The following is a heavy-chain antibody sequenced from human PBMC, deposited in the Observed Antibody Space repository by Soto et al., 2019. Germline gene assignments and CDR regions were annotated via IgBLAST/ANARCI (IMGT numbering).Heavy chain of an antibody. V-gene: IGHV3-15*07. D-gene: IGHD3-22*01. CDR1: GFTFSNAL. Sequence: GSLRLSCAASGFTFSNALINWVRQAPGKGLEWVGRVKSKNDGGTTDFAAPVKGRFAISRDDSKNMVYLEMNSLQTEDTAIYYCTTDSYITSIIVRFDYWGHGTLVTVSS. CDR3: TTDSYITSIIVRFDY. CDR2: VKSKNDGGTT. J-gene: IGHJ4*01.